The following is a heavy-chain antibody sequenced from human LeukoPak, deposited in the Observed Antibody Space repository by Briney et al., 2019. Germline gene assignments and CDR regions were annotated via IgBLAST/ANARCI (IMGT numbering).Heavy chain of an antibody. V-gene: IGHV4-30-4*01. D-gene: IGHD2-2*01. J-gene: IGHJ6*02. CDR1: GGSISSGDYY. Sequence: SQTLSLTCTVSGGSISSGDYYWSWIRQPPGKGLEWIGYIYYSGSTYYNPFLKSRVTISVDTSKNQFSLKLSSVTAADTAVYYCARDIVVVPAATKQLRYYYYYGMDVWGQGTTVTVSS. CDR2: IYYSGST. CDR3: ARDIVVVPAATKQLRYYYYYGMDV.